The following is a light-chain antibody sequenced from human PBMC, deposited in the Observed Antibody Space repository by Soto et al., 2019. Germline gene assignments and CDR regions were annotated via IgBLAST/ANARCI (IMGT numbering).Light chain of an antibody. CDR3: QQYGSSPTWT. Sequence: EILMTQSPATLSVSAGERATLSCGASQSVSSNLAWYQQKPGQAPRLLIYGASTRATGIPARFSGSGSGTEFTLTISSLQSEDFAVYYCQQYGSSPTWTFGQGTKVDIK. CDR1: QSVSSN. CDR2: GAS. J-gene: IGKJ1*01. V-gene: IGKV3-15*01.